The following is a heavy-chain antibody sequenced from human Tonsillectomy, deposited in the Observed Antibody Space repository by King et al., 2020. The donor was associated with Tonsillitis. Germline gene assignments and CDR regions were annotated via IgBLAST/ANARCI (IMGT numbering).Heavy chain of an antibody. CDR2: ISYSGST. J-gene: IGHJ4*02. Sequence: VQLQESGPGLVKPSQTLSLTCTVSGGSISTGGYYWNWIRQHPGKGLEWIGYISYSGSTYYNPSLKSRVTISVDTSKNQFSLKLSSVTAADTAGDYCARDWGNYGGNSWGQGTLVTVSS. V-gene: IGHV4-31*03. CDR3: ARDWGNYGGNS. D-gene: IGHD4-23*01. CDR1: GGSISTGGYY.